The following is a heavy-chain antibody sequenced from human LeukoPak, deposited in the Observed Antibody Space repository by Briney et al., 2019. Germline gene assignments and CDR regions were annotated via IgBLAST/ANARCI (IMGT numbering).Heavy chain of an antibody. D-gene: IGHD6-19*01. Sequence: PGGSLRLSCAASGFTFSNAWMNWVRQAPGKGLEWVSAISGSGGSTYYADSVKGRFTISRDNSKNTLYLQMNSLRAEDTAVYYCAKGAERQWLAQLNDYWGQGTLVTVSS. CDR2: ISGSGGST. CDR1: GFTFSNAW. J-gene: IGHJ4*02. CDR3: AKGAERQWLAQLNDY. V-gene: IGHV3-23*01.